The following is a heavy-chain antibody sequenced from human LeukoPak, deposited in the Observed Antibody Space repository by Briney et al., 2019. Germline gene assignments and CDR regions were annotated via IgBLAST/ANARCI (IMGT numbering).Heavy chain of an antibody. CDR1: GFTVTARF. CDR2: IFSGGST. CDR3: ARGGMTYYFDY. V-gene: IGHV3-53*01. J-gene: IGHJ4*02. Sequence: GGSLRLSWAASGFTVTARFLTWVRQAPGKGPEWVSVIFSGGSTYYADSVRGRFTISRDNSKSTLYLQMNNLRAEDTAVYFCARGGMTYYFDYWGQGTLVTVSS.